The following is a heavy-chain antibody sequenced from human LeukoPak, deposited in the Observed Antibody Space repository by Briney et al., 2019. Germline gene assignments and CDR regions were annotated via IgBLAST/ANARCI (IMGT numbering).Heavy chain of an antibody. CDR1: GYTLTELS. J-gene: IGHJ4*02. Sequence: GASVKVSCKVSGYTLTELSMHWVRQAPGQGLEWMGWISAYNGNTNYAQKLQGRVTMTTDTSTSTAYMELRSLRSDDTAVYYCAGGDSSSWYAFDYWGQGTLVTVSS. D-gene: IGHD6-13*01. V-gene: IGHV1-18*01. CDR2: ISAYNGNT. CDR3: AGGDSSSWYAFDY.